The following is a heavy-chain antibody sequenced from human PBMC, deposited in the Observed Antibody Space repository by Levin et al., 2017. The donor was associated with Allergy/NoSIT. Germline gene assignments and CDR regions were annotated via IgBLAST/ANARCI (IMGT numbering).Heavy chain of an antibody. CDR1: RFSLRKYS. Sequence: GGSLRLSCAASRFSLRKYSMHWDRQAPGKGLEWVAVIWYDGSKKYYGDSVKGRFTISRDNSRNTLYLQMNNLRAEDTAVYYCASPFRTGYYYYGMDVWGQGTTVTVSS. J-gene: IGHJ6*02. D-gene: IGHD3/OR15-3a*01. CDR2: IWYDGSKK. CDR3: ASPFRTGYYYYGMDV. V-gene: IGHV3-33*01.